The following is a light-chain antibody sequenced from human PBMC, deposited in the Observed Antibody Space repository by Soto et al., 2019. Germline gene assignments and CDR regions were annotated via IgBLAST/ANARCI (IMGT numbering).Light chain of an antibody. Sequence: QTVVTQPPSASGTPGQRVTISCSGSSSNIGSNTVNWYRQLPGTAPKRLIYSNNQRPSGVPDRFSGSKFGTSASLAISGLLSEDEADYYCAAWDDSLNAWVFGGGTKVTVL. CDR2: SNN. V-gene: IGLV1-44*01. CDR3: AAWDDSLNAWV. J-gene: IGLJ3*02. CDR1: SSNIGSNT.